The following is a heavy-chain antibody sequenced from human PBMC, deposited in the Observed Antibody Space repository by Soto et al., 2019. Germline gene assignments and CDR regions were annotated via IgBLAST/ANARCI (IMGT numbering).Heavy chain of an antibody. CDR3: ARDLHYYDSSSYYARGYYGMDV. CDR1: GGTFSSYA. Sequence: QVQLVQSGAEVKKPGSSVKFSCKASGGTFSSYAISWVRQAPGQGIEWMGGIIPIFGTANYAQKFQGRVTITADESTSTAYMELSSLRSEDTALYYCARDLHYYDSSSYYARGYYGMDVWGHETTVTVSS. CDR2: IIPIFGTA. J-gene: IGHJ6*02. V-gene: IGHV1-69*01. D-gene: IGHD3-22*01.